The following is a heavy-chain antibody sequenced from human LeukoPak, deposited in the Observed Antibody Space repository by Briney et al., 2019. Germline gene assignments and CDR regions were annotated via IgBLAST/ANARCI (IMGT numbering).Heavy chain of an antibody. CDR3: AKSGVVRGVITNWFDP. D-gene: IGHD3-10*01. CDR2: ISGSGGST. CDR1: GFTFSSYA. J-gene: IGHJ5*02. Sequence: GGSLRLSCAASGFTFSSYAMSWVRQAPGTGMEWVSAISGSGGSTYYADSVKGRFTISRDNSKNTLYLQMNSLRAEDTAVYYCAKSGVVRGVITNWFDPWGQGTLVTVSS. V-gene: IGHV3-23*01.